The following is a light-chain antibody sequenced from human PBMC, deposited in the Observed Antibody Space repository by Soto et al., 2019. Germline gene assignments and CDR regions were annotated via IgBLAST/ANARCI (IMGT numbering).Light chain of an antibody. J-gene: IGKJ5*01. CDR2: AEY. CDR3: KSSGNSRIT. CDR1: QTVNSDY. V-gene: IGKV3-20*01. Sequence: EIVLTQSPGTLSLSPGERANLSCSASQTVNSDYLTWYQQKPGQDNRLIIYAEYSGATGITDRFSGSGSETDFTLTIKRMEPEDFAVYYCKSSGNSRITLGTGPRLEIK.